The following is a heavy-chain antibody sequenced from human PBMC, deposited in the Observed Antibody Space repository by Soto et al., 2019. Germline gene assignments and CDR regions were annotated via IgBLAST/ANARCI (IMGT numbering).Heavy chain of an antibody. CDR2: IYYSGST. J-gene: IGHJ5*02. V-gene: IGHV4-31*01. CDR3: ARSVFP. Sequence: QVQLQESGPGLVKPSQTLSLTCTVSGGSISSGGYYWSWIRQHPGKGLEWIGYIYYSGSTYYNPSXXXXXXXXXXXXXXXXXXXXXXXXAAXXXVXYCARSVFPWGQGTLVTVSS. CDR1: GGSISSGGYY. D-gene: IGHD3-10*01.